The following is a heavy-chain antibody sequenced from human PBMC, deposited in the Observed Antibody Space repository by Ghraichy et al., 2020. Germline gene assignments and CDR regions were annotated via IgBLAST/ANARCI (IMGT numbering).Heavy chain of an antibody. CDR3: ARGTANSIKRSKGLPPDYYYGMDV. D-gene: IGHD3-10*01. CDR2: IYYSGST. CDR1: GGSISSYY. Sequence: SETLSLTCTVSGGSISSYYWSWIRQPPGKGLEWIGYIYYSGSTNYNPSLKSRVTISVDTSKNQFSLKLSSVTAADTAVYYCARGTANSIKRSKGLPPDYYYGMDVWGQGTTVTVSS. V-gene: IGHV4-59*01. J-gene: IGHJ6*02.